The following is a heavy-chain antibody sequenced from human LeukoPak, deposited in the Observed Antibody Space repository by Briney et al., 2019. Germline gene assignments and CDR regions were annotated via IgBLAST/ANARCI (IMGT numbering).Heavy chain of an antibody. Sequence: PGRSLRLSCAASAFTFDDYAMHWVRQAPGKGLEWVSGISWNSGSIGYADSVKGRFTISRDNAKNSLYLQMNSLRAGDMALYYCAKDTAAAALYYFDYWGQGTLVTVSS. J-gene: IGHJ4*02. CDR2: ISWNSGSI. CDR3: AKDTAAAALYYFDY. V-gene: IGHV3-9*03. D-gene: IGHD6-13*01. CDR1: AFTFDDYA.